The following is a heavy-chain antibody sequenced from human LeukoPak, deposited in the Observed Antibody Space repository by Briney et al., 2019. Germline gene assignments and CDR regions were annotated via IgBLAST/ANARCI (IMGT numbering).Heavy chain of an antibody. J-gene: IGHJ4*02. D-gene: IGHD3-3*01. Sequence: SETLSLTCAVYGGSFSGYYWSWIRQPPGKGLEWIGEINHSGSTNYNPSLKSRVTISVDTSKNQFSLKLSSVTAADTAVYYCARHPFWSGRYFDYWGQGTLVTVSS. CDR1: GGSFSGYY. V-gene: IGHV4-34*01. CDR3: ARHPFWSGRYFDY. CDR2: INHSGST.